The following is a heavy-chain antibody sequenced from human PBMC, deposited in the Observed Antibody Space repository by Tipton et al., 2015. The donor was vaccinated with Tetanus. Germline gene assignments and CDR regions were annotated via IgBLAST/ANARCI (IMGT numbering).Heavy chain of an antibody. CDR1: GYSFTNYW. Sequence: QLVQSGAEVKKPGESLKISCKGSGYSFTNYWIGWVRQKPGKGLEWMGIIYPGDSDTRYSPSFQGQVTISVDKSIYTAYLQWSSLKASDTSVFYCARAHCTDGVCNFGFWGQGALVTVAS. V-gene: IGHV5-51*01. D-gene: IGHD2-8*01. J-gene: IGHJ4*02. CDR2: IYPGDSDT. CDR3: ARAHCTDGVCNFGF.